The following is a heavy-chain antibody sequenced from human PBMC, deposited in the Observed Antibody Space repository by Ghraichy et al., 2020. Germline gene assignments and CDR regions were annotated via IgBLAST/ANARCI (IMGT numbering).Heavy chain of an antibody. V-gene: IGHV3-74*01. D-gene: IGHD3-9*01. CDR2: INSDGSST. J-gene: IGHJ6*02. CDR3: ARDLAYYDILTGYYYYYGMDV. CDR1: GFTFSSYW. Sequence: GGSLRLSCAASGFTFSSYWMHWVRQAPGKGLVWVSRINSDGSSTSYADSVEGRFTISRDNAKNTLYLQMNSLRAEDTAVYYCARDLAYYDILTGYYYYYGMDVWGQGTTVTVSS.